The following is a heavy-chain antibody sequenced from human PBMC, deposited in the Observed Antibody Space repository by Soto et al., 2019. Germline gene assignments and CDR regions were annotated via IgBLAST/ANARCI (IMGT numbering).Heavy chain of an antibody. Sequence: QPGGSLRLSCAASEFTFSNYAMSWVRQAPGKGLEWVSAISYGGGTTYYADSVKGRFTTSRDNSKNTLYLQMNSLRAEDTAVYYCAKNPGYYYDSTGYHFDYWGQGTLVTVSS. D-gene: IGHD3-22*01. CDR2: ISYGGGTT. V-gene: IGHV3-23*01. CDR1: EFTFSNYA. J-gene: IGHJ4*02. CDR3: AKNPGYYYDSTGYHFDY.